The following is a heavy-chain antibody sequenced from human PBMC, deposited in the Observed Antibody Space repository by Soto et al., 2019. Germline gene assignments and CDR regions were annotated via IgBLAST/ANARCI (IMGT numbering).Heavy chain of an antibody. J-gene: IGHJ5*02. CDR3: ARSPGEYYDYIWGSLVSWFDP. CDR2: IYWDDDK. CDR1: GFSLSTSGVG. V-gene: IGHV2-5*02. D-gene: IGHD3-16*01. Sequence: QITLKESGPTLVKPTQTLTLTCTFSGFSLSTSGVGVGWIRQPPGKALEWLALIYWDDDKRYSPSLKSRLTINKDTSKNQVVLTMTNMDPVDTATYYCARSPGEYYDYIWGSLVSWFDPWGQGTLVTVSS.